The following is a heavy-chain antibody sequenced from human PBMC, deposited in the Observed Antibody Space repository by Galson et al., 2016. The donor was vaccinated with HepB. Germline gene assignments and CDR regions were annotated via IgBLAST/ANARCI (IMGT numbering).Heavy chain of an antibody. D-gene: IGHD1-26*01. Sequence: SLRLSCAASGFSVTGSYMTWVRQAPGKGLDWVSVIYSGDSSYYADSVKGRFTISRDHSKNTLFLEMNRLRAEDTAVYYCATMGAALIRSGSVSFDIWGQGTLVSVSA. CDR1: GFSVTGSY. CDR3: ATMGAALIRSGSVSFDI. CDR2: IYSGDSS. V-gene: IGHV3-53*01. J-gene: IGHJ3*02.